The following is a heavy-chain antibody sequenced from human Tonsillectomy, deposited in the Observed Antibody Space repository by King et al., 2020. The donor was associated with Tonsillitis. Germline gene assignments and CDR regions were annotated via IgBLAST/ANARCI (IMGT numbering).Heavy chain of an antibody. D-gene: IGHD5/OR15-5a*01. CDR3: ARDRSVSSTGYGMDV. CDR2: ISSSGSAM. Sequence: VQLVESGGGLVQPGGSLGLSCAGSGFTFTTYSMNWVRQAPGKGLEWVSYISSSGSAMYYGDSVRGRFTISRDNAKSSVYLQMNSLRDEDTAVYYCARDRSVSSTGYGMDVWGHGTTVTVSS. CDR1: GFTFTTYS. V-gene: IGHV3-48*02. J-gene: IGHJ6*02.